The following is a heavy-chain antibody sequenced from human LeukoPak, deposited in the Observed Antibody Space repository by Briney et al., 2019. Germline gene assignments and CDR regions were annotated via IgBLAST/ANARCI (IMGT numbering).Heavy chain of an antibody. CDR3: ARGPRNLMTTVTGYYYYYMDV. CDR1: GGTFSRYA. V-gene: IGHV1-69*13. Sequence: ASVKVSCKASGGTFSRYAISWVRQAPGQGLEWMGGIIPISGTANYAQKFQGRVTITADESTSTAYMELSSLRSEDTTVYYCARGPRNLMTTVTGYYYYYMDVWGKGTTVTVSS. J-gene: IGHJ6*03. D-gene: IGHD4-17*01. CDR2: IIPISGTA.